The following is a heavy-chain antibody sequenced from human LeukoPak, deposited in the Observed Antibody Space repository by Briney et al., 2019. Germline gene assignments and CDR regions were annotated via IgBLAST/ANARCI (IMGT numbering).Heavy chain of an antibody. CDR2: IYTSGST. D-gene: IGHD6-13*01. CDR1: GGSISSGSYY. J-gene: IGHJ4*02. V-gene: IGHV4-61*02. CDR3: ARYSNPGGLDY. Sequence: SETLSLTCTVSGGSISSGSYYWSWIRQPAGKGLEWIGRIYTSGSTNYNPSLKSRVTISVDTSKNQFSLKLSSVTAADTAVYYCARYSNPGGLDYWGQGTLVTVSS.